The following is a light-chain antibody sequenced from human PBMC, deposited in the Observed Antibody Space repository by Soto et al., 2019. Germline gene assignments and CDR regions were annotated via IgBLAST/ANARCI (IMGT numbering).Light chain of an antibody. V-gene: IGKV3-15*01. Sequence: EIVMTQSPVTLSVSPGERATLSCRASQSVSGNLAWYQQKPGQAPKLLIYGASTRATGLPARFSGSGSGTEVTLTIISLLSEDVAVYYCHQYNDWPTITFGQGTRLEIK. CDR2: GAS. CDR1: QSVSGN. J-gene: IGKJ5*01. CDR3: HQYNDWPTIT.